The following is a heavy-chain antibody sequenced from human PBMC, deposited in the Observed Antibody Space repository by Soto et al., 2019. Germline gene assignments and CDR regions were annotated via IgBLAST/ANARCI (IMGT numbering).Heavy chain of an antibody. CDR3: ASLFTDILTGYSPHYYYGMDV. D-gene: IGHD3-9*01. CDR1: GGSFSGYY. J-gene: IGHJ6*02. Sequence: SETLSLTCAVYGGSFSGYYWSWIRQPPGKGLEWIGEINHSGSTNYNPSLKSRVTISVDTSKNQFSLKLSSVTAADTAVYYCASLFTDILTGYSPHYYYGMDVWGQGTTVTVSS. CDR2: INHSGST. V-gene: IGHV4-34*01.